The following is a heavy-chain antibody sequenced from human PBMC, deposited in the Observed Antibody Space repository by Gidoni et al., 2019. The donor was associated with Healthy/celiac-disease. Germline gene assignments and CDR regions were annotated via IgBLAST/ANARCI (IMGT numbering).Heavy chain of an antibody. D-gene: IGHD7-27*01. V-gene: IGHV3-53*02. J-gene: IGHJ3*02. Sequence: EVQLVETGGGLLQPGGSLRLSCAASGFTGSSNYMRWVRQAPGKGLEWGTVIYRGSSTYYSDSVNGRFTISRDNSKNTLYLQMNSLRAEDTAVYYCARDSLGAFDIWGQGTMVTVSS. CDR2: IYRGSST. CDR3: ARDSLGAFDI. CDR1: GFTGSSNY.